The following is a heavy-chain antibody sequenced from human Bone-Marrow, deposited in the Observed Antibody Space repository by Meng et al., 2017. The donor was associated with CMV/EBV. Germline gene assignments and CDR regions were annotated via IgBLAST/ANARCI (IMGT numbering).Heavy chain of an antibody. CDR1: GGSFSDYY. Sequence: SETLSLTCAVYGGSFSDYYWTWIRQPPGKGLGWIGEIDHSGSTNYNSSLKCRDTLSVDTSRNQFSLRVNYVSAADTSVYCCAKRSPYYSGSYLDYWGQGAMVTVSS. CDR3: AKRSPYYSGSYLDY. V-gene: IGHV4-34*01. D-gene: IGHD6-19*01. J-gene: IGHJ4*02. CDR2: IDHSGST.